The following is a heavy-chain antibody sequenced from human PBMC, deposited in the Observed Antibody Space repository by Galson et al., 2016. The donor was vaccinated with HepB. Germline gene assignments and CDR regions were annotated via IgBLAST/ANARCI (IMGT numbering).Heavy chain of an antibody. CDR2: IKQDGSET. D-gene: IGHD3-3*01. V-gene: IGHV3-7*03. CDR3: ARARPWQLPNDFNDY. Sequence: SLRLSCAGSGFSFSSYWMSWVRQAPGKGLEWVAHIKQDGSETHYVDSVKGRFTTSRDNAKNSLYLQMNSLRAEDTAVYYCARARPWQLPNDFNDYWGQGTLVTVSS. CDR1: GFSFSSYW. J-gene: IGHJ4*02.